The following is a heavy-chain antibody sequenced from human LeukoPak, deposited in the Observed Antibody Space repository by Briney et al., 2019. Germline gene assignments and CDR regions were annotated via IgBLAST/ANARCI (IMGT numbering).Heavy chain of an antibody. CDR3: AREAHYDSSGYYLGY. D-gene: IGHD3-22*01. CDR2: ISSSVSTI. V-gene: IGHV3-11*01. J-gene: IGHJ4*02. Sequence: GRSLRLSCAVSRLTHSHYYTSWIRHAARRGLGWGSYISSSVSTISYADSVKGRYTTARDNAKNSLYLQMNSLRAEDTAVYYCAREAHYDSSGYYLGYWGQGTLVTVSS. CDR1: RLTHSHYY.